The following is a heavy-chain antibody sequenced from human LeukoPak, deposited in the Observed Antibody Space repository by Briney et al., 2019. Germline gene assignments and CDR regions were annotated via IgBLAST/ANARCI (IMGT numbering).Heavy chain of an antibody. D-gene: IGHD2-21*02. CDR1: GYSFTSYW. CDR3: ARGGPNCGGDCYYFDY. CDR2: IYLGDSDT. J-gene: IGHJ4*02. V-gene: IGHV5-51*01. Sequence: GESLKISCKGSGYSFTSYWIGWVRQMPGKGLEWMGIIYLGDSDTRYSPSFQGQVTISADKSISTAYLQWSSLKASDTAMYYCARGGPNCGGDCYYFDYWGQGTLVTVSS.